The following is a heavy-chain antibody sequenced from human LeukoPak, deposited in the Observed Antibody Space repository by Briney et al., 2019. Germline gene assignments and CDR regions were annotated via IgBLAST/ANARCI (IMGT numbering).Heavy chain of an antibody. CDR3: AREAGLIYFYYIDV. D-gene: IGHD2-8*01. CDR1: DYSISSGYGYY. J-gene: IGHJ6*03. V-gene: IGHV4-38-2*02. CDR2: IYHSGIT. Sequence: PSETLSLTCTVSDYSISSGYGYYWGWIRQPPGKGLEWIGNIYHSGITYYNHFNSSLKSRVTISIDTSKNQFSLRLTSVTAADTAVYYCAREAGLIYFYYIDVWGKGTTVTVSS.